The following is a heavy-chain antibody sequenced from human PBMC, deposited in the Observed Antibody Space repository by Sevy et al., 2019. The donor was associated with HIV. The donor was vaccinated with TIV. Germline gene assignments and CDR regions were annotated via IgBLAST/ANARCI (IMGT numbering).Heavy chain of an antibody. CDR3: AKDHGSGWYDY. V-gene: IGHV3-30*18. CDR1: GFTFSSYG. J-gene: IGHJ4*01. D-gene: IGHD6-19*01. Sequence: GGSLRLSCAASGFTFSSYGMHWVRQAPGKGLEWVAVISYDGSNKYYADSVKGRFTISSYNSKNTLYLQMNSLRAEDTAVYYCAKDHGSGWYDYWGHGTLVTVSS. CDR2: ISYDGSNK.